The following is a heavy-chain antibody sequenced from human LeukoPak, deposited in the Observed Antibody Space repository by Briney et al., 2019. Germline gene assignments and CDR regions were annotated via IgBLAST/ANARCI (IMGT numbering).Heavy chain of an antibody. CDR2: IIPIFGTA. D-gene: IGHD6-19*01. Sequence: GASVKVSCKASGGTFSSYAISWVRQAPGQGLEWMGGIIPIFGTANYAQKFQGRVTITADESTSTAYMELSSLRSEDTAVYYCAAIPKTGYSSGWFLYFDYWGQGTLVTVSS. V-gene: IGHV1-69*13. CDR1: GGTFSSYA. CDR3: AAIPKTGYSSGWFLYFDY. J-gene: IGHJ4*02.